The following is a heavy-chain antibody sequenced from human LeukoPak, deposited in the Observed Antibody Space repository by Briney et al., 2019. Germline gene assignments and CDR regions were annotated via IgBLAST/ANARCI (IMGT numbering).Heavy chain of an antibody. D-gene: IGHD1-26*01. J-gene: IGHJ4*02. Sequence: GGSLRLSCAASGXXFSSYWMHWVRQAPGKGLVWVSRINSDGSSTSYADSVKGRSTISRDNAKNTLYLQMNSLRAEDTAVYYCAREIGVGATLLWGQGTLVTVSS. CDR3: AREIGVGATLL. V-gene: IGHV3-74*01. CDR1: GXXFSSYW. CDR2: INSDGSST.